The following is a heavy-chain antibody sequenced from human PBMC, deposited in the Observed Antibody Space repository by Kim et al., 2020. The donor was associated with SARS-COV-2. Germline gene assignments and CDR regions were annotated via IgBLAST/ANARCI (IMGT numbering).Heavy chain of an antibody. CDR3: ARDPPSGSGRYYYYGMDV. V-gene: IGHV3-33*01. D-gene: IGHD1-26*01. CDR2: IWYDGSNK. J-gene: IGHJ6*02. Sequence: GGSLRLSCAASGFSFSSYGMHWVRQAPGKGLEWVAVIWYDGSNKYYADSVKGQFTISRDSSKNTLYLQMNSLRAEDTAVYYCARDPPSGSGRYYYYGMDVWGQGTTVTVSS. CDR1: GFSFSSYG.